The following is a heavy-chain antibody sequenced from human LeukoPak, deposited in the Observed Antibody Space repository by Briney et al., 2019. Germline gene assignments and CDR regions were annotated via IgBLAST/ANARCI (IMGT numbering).Heavy chain of an antibody. D-gene: IGHD3-22*01. CDR3: ARDHHSSVSFDI. CDR1: GASIRSYH. CDR2: IYTSGRT. V-gene: IGHV4-4*08. J-gene: IGHJ3*02. Sequence: SETLSLTCNVSGASIRSYHWSWIRQFPGKGLEWIGDIYTSGRTNYNPPLKSRVTIPLDTSKNQFSLKLTFVTAADTAVYYCARDHHSSVSFDIWGQGTMVTVSS.